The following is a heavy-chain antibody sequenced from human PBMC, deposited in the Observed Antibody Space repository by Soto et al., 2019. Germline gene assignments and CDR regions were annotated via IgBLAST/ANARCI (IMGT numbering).Heavy chain of an antibody. V-gene: IGHV4-30-4*01. D-gene: IGHD6-6*01. CDR3: ARDFPPIAARPPSYYYGMDV. J-gene: IGHJ6*02. CDR2: IYYSGST. CDR1: GGSISSGDYY. Sequence: SETLSLTCTVSGGSISSGDYYWSWIRQPPGKGLEWIGYIYYSGSTYYNPSLKSRVTISVDTSKNQFSLKLSSVTAADTAVYYCARDFPPIAARPPSYYYGMDVWGQGTTVTVSS.